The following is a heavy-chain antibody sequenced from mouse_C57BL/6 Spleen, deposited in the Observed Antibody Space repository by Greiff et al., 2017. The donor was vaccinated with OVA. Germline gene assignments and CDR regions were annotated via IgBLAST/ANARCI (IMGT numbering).Heavy chain of an antibody. CDR3: TRDQGYWYFEV. J-gene: IGHJ1*03. V-gene: IGHV5-9-1*02. CDR2: ISSGGDYI. CDR1: GFTFSSYA. D-gene: IGHD3-2*02. Sequence: EVMLVESGEGLVKPGGSLTLSCAASGFTFSSYAMSWVRQTPEQRLEWVAYISSGGDYIYYADTVKGRFTISRDNARNTLYLQMSSLKSEDTAMYYCTRDQGYWYFEVWGTGTTVTVSS.